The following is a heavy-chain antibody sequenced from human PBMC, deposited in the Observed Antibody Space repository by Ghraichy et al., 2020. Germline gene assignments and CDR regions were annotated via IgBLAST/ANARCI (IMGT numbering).Heavy chain of an antibody. D-gene: IGHD2-15*01. J-gene: IGHJ6*02. CDR2: INHSGST. CDR1: GGSFSGYY. V-gene: IGHV4-34*01. CDR3: ARGPPYIKVVYYYYGMDV. Sequence: SETLSLTCAVYGGSFSGYYWSWIRQPPGKGLEWIGEINHSGSTNYNPSLKSRVTISVDTSKNQFSLKLSSVTAADTAVYYCARGPPYIKVVYYYYGMDVWGQGTTVTVSS.